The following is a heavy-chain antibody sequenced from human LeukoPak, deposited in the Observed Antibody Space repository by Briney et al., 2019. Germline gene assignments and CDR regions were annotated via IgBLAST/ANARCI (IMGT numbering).Heavy chain of an antibody. Sequence: GGSLRLSCAASGFTFSSYAMSWVRQAPGKGLEWVSAISGSGGSTYYADSVKGRFTISRDNSKNPLYLQMNSLRAEDTAVYYCAKEVLRFLGWQPYYYFDYWGQGTLVTVSS. J-gene: IGHJ4*02. CDR1: GFTFSSYA. CDR2: ISGSGGST. D-gene: IGHD3-3*01. V-gene: IGHV3-23*01. CDR3: AKEVLRFLGWQPYYYFDY.